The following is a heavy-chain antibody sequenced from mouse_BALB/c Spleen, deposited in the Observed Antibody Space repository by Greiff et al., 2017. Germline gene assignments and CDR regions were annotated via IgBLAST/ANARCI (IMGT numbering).Heavy chain of an antibody. CDR3: ARSGGRYDGAWFAY. CDR2: ISTYYGNT. CDR1: GYTFTDYA. J-gene: IGHJ3*01. D-gene: IGHD2-14*01. V-gene: IGHV1-67*01. Sequence: VQLQQSGPELVRPGVSVKISCKGSGYTFTDYAMHWVKQSHAKSLEWIGVISTYYGNTNYNQKFKGKATMTVDKSSSTAYMELARLTSEDSAIYYCARSGGRYDGAWFAYWGQGTLVTVSA.